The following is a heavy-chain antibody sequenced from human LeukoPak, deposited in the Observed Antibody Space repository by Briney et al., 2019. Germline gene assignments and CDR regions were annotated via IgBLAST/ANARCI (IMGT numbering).Heavy chain of an antibody. V-gene: IGHV1-69*05. Sequence: ASVKVSCKASGCTFCSYANSWVRQAPGQGLEWMGRIISIFGTANLAHRFQGRVTITTHESPSTAYMAVSSLRSDDTAVYYCARDRGEVRYSGYGLESIWFDTWGQGTLVTVSS. CDR3: ARDRGEVRYSGYGLESIWFDT. CDR2: IISIFGTA. CDR1: GCTFCSYA. D-gene: IGHD5-12*01. J-gene: IGHJ5*02.